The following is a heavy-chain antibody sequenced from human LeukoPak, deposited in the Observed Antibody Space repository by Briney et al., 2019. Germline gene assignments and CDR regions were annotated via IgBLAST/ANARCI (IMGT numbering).Heavy chain of an antibody. CDR1: GYIFTSYY. Sequence: ASVKVSCKASGYIFTSYYMYWVRQAPGQGLKWMGIINPSGGSIRYAQKFQGRVTMTRDTSTSTVCMELRSLRSDDTAVYYCARQYQLLSFSQKGGGDYMDVWGKGTTVTVSS. D-gene: IGHD2-2*01. V-gene: IGHV1-46*01. CDR3: ARQYQLLSFSQKGGGDYMDV. J-gene: IGHJ6*03. CDR2: INPSGGSI.